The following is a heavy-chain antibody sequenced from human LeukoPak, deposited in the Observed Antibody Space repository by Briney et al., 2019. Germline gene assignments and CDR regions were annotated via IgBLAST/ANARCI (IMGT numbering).Heavy chain of an antibody. CDR2: ISGSGGST. Sequence: GSLRLSCAASGFTFSRYGMSWVRQAPGKGLEWVSAISGSGGSTYYADSVKGRFTISRDNSKNTLYLQMNSLRAEDTAVYYCARDRRAAAAPLDYWGQGTLVTVSS. D-gene: IGHD6-13*01. CDR3: ARDRRAAAAPLDY. V-gene: IGHV3-23*01. J-gene: IGHJ4*02. CDR1: GFTFSRYG.